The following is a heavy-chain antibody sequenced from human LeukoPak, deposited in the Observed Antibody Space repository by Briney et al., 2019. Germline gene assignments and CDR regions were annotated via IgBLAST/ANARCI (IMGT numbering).Heavy chain of an antibody. CDR2: VNREGSDK. V-gene: IGHV3-7*01. D-gene: IGHD3-16*01. J-gene: IGHJ6*02. Sequence: GGSLRLSCAASGFAFNSHWMNWVRQAPGKGLECVDNVNREGSDKNYVDSVKGRCTISRDNAKNSLYLQMNSLRVEDTAVYYCARDGVPGGRDVWGQGTTVTVS. CDR1: GFAFNSHW. CDR3: ARDGVPGGRDV.